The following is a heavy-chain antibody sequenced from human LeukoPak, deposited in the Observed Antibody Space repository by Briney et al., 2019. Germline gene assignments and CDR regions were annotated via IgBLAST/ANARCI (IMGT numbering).Heavy chain of an antibody. CDR2: IRYDGSNK. D-gene: IGHD1-26*01. J-gene: IGHJ6*03. CDR1: GFTFSSYG. Sequence: PGGSLRLSCAASGFTFSSYGIHWVRQAPGKGLEWVAFIRYDGSNKYYADSVKGRFTISRDYSKNTLYLQMNTLRAEDTAVYYCAKDHGWELDGSGEYYFYYCMDVWGKGTTVTIPS. CDR3: AKDHGWELDGSGEYYFYYCMDV. V-gene: IGHV3-30*02.